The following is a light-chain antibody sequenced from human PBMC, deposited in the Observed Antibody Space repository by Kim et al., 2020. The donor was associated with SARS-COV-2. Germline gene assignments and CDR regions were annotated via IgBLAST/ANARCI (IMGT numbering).Light chain of an antibody. CDR3: QAWDSSSYV. CDR2: HTI. J-gene: IGLJ1*01. CDR1: ELGHRY. Sequence: ASPGHTANITCSGDELGHRYVSWYQQRPGHSPVLLIYHTIKRPSGIPDRFSCSDSGNTATLTISGTQAMDESDYYCQAWDSSSYVFGSGTKGTVL. V-gene: IGLV3-1*01.